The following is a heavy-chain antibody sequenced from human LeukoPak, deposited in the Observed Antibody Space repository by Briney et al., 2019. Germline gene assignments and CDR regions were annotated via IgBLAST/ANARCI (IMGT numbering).Heavy chain of an antibody. J-gene: IGHJ4*02. CDR1: DGSFSSYY. CDR2: INHSGST. D-gene: IGHD5/OR15-5a*01. V-gene: IGHV4-34*01. Sequence: SETLSLTCGVYDGSFSSYYWSWIRQPPGKGLEWIGEINHSGSTNYNPSLKSRLTISVDTSKNQFSLKLSSVTAADTAVYFCATLVSTRYYFDYWGQGTLVTVSS. CDR3: ATLVSTRYYFDY.